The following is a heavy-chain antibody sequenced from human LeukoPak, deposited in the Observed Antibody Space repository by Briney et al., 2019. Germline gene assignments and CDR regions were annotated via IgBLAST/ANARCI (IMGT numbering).Heavy chain of an antibody. J-gene: IGHJ4*02. CDR1: GYTFTSYD. CDR3: ARDGPPTGYYGSGSDY. D-gene: IGHD3-10*01. V-gene: IGHV1-24*01. CDR2: FDPEDGET. Sequence: ASVKVSCKASGYTFTSYDINWVRQAPGKGLEWMGGFDPEDGETIYAQKFQGRVTMTEDTSTDTAYMELSSLRSEDTAVYYCARDGPPTGYYGSGSDYWGQGTLVTVSS.